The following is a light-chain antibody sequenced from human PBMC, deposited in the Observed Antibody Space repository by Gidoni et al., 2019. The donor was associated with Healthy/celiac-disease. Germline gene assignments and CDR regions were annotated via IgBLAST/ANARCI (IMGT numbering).Light chain of an antibody. J-gene: IGKJ4*01. CDR2: WAS. V-gene: IGKV4-1*01. Sequence: DIVMTKSPDSLAVSLGERATINCKSSQSVLYSSNNKNYLAWYQQKPGQPPKLLIYWASTRESGVPDRFSGSGSGTDFTLTISSLQAEDVAVYYCQQYYSTLLTFXGXTKVEIK. CDR3: QQYYSTLLT. CDR1: QSVLYSSNNKNY.